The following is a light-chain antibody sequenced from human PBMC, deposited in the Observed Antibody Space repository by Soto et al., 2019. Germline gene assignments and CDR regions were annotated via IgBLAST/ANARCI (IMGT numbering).Light chain of an antibody. CDR3: CSYAGSSTSV. J-gene: IGLJ2*01. V-gene: IGLV2-23*01. Sequence: CTGTNSDVGSYNLVSWYQQHPGKAPKLIIHEGTKRPSGVSDRFSGSKSGNTASLTISGLQAEDEADYYCCSYAGSSTSVFGGGTKLTVL. CDR2: EGT. CDR1: NSDVGSYNL.